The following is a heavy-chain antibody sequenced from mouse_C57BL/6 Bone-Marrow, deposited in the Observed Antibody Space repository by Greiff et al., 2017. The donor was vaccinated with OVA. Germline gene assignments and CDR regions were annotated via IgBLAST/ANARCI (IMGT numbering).Heavy chain of an antibody. Sequence: VQLKQSGGGLVKPGGSLKLSCAASGFTFSSYAMSWVRQTPEKRLEWVATISDGGSYTYYPDNVKGRFTISRDNAKNNLYLQMSHLKSEDTAMYYCARDRITTVVLDYWGQGTTLTVSS. J-gene: IGHJ2*01. V-gene: IGHV5-4*01. CDR3: ARDRITTVVLDY. CDR2: ISDGGSYT. D-gene: IGHD1-1*01. CDR1: GFTFSSYA.